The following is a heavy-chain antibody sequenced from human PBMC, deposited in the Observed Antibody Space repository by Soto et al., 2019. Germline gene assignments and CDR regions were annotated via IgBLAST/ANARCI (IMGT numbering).Heavy chain of an antibody. J-gene: IGHJ4*02. CDR1: GGSISSSSYY. CDR2: IYYSGST. V-gene: IGHV4-39*01. CDR3: ARLVRYCSAGSCYGFDY. D-gene: IGHD2-15*01. Sequence: TLSLTCTVSGGSISSSSYYWGWIRQPPGKGLEWIGSIYYSGSTYYNPSLKSRVTISVDTSKNQFSLKLSSVTAADTAVYYCARLVRYCSAGSCYGFDYWGQGTLVTVSS.